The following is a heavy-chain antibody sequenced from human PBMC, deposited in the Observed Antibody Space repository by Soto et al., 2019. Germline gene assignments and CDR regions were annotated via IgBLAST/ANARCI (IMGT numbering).Heavy chain of an antibody. CDR3: ARPKYGETYFDS. CDR2: INPYSGGT. V-gene: IGHV1-2*02. D-gene: IGHD2-21*01. Sequence: ASVKVSCKASGYTFTDHCIHWLRQAPGQSLEWMGWINPYSGGTHFARKFQDRVTMARDTSVSTAYMELSSLKSDDTAVYYCARPKYGETYFDSWGQGTVVTVSS. J-gene: IGHJ4*02. CDR1: GYTFTDHC.